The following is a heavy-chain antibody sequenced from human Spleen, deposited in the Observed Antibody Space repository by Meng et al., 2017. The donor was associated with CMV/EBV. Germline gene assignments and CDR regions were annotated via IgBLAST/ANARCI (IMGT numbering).Heavy chain of an antibody. CDR1: GYTFTGYH. Sequence: SCRSSGYTFTGYHLHWVRQAPGQGLEWMGWINPNSGGTNYAQKFQGRVTMTRDTSTSTAYMELSRLTSEDTAVYYCARAVVPDATFDPWGQGTLVTVSS. V-gene: IGHV1-2*02. CDR2: INPNSGGT. J-gene: IGHJ5*02. D-gene: IGHD2-2*01. CDR3: ARAVVPDATFDP.